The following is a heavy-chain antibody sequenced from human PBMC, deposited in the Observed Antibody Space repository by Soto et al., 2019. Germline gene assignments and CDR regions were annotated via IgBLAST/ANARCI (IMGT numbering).Heavy chain of an antibody. D-gene: IGHD2-2*01. CDR1: GGSISSYY. CDR3: AREGEIYCSSTSCYGLLEV. Sequence: SETLSLTCTVSGGSISSYYWSWIRQPPGKGLEWIGYIHDSGNTRYNPSLKSRVTISADTSKNQFSLKVSSVTAADTAVYYCAREGEIYCSSTSCYGLLEVWGQGTTVTVSS. CDR2: IHDSGNT. J-gene: IGHJ6*02. V-gene: IGHV4-59*01.